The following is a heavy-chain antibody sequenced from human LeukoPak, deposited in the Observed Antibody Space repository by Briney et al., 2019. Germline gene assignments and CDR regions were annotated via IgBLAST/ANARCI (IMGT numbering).Heavy chain of an antibody. CDR1: GGTFSSYA. Sequence: SVKVSCKASGGTFSSYAISWVRQAPGQGLEWMGGIIPIFGTANYAQKFQGRVTITTDESTSTAYMELSSLRSEDTAVYYCATARVASTHNYYYYMDVWGKGTTVTVSS. CDR2: IIPIFGTA. J-gene: IGHJ6*03. V-gene: IGHV1-69*05. CDR3: ATARVASTHNYYYYMDV. D-gene: IGHD2-15*01.